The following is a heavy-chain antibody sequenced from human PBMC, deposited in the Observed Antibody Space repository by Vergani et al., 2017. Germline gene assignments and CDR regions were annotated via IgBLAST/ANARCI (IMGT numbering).Heavy chain of an antibody. CDR2: IYYSGST. CDR1: NDSVSNTFYY. V-gene: IGHV4-39*07. CDR3: ARGNYDSSGYHVDY. D-gene: IGHD3-22*01. Sequence: QVQLPESGPGLVKPSETLSLTCTVSNDSVSNTFYYWGWIRQTPGKGLEWIGSIYYSGSTYYNPSLESRVTISVDTSKNQFSLKLSSVTAADTAMYYCARGNYDSSGYHVDYWGQGTLVTVSS. J-gene: IGHJ4*02.